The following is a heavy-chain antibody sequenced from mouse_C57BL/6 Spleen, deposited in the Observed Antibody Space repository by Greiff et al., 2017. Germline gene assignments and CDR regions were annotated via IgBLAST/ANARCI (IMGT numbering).Heavy chain of an antibody. Sequence: EVQLVESGPELVKPGASVKMSCKASGYTFTDYNMPWVKQSHGKSLEWIGYINPNNGGTSYNQKFKGKATLTVNKSSSTAYMELRSLTSEDSAVYYCAISITTVVAPGYWGQGTTLTVSS. CDR3: AISITTVVAPGY. V-gene: IGHV1-22*01. CDR1: GYTFTDYN. J-gene: IGHJ2*01. D-gene: IGHD1-1*01. CDR2: INPNNGGT.